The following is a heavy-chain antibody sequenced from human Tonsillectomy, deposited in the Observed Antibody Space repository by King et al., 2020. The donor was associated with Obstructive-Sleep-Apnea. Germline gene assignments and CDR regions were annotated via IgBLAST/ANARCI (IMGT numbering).Heavy chain of an antibody. D-gene: IGHD5-18*01. CDR2: ISGSSSTI. Sequence: VQLVESGGGLVQPGGSLRLSCAASGFTFSSYSMNWVRQAPGKGLEWVSYISGSSSTIYYADSVKGRFTISRDNAKNSLYLQMNSLRAGDTAVYYCALIRGYSYGYYFDYWGQGTLVTVSS. CDR3: ALIRGYSYGYYFDY. J-gene: IGHJ4*02. CDR1: GFTFSSYS. V-gene: IGHV3-48*04.